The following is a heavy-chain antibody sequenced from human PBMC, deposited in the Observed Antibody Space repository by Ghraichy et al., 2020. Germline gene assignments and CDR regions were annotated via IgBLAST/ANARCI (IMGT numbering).Heavy chain of an antibody. D-gene: IGHD6-13*01. CDR2: IWYDGSNK. Sequence: GESLNISCAASGFTFSSYGMHWVRQAPGKGLEWVAVIWYDGSNKYYADSVKGRFTISRDNSKNTLYLQMNSLRAEDTAVYYCAREKLASRYFDYWGQGTLVTVSS. V-gene: IGHV3-33*01. CDR1: GFTFSSYG. J-gene: IGHJ4*02. CDR3: AREKLASRYFDY.